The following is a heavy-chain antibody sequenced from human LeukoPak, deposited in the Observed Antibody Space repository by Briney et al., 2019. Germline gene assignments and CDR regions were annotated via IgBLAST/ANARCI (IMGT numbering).Heavy chain of an antibody. D-gene: IGHD4-17*01. CDR3: TSGEYTQGSDV. CDR1: DGSISSAYR. V-gene: IGHV4-61*02. Sequence: SETLSLTCTVSDGSISSAYRWTWIRQSAGKGLGWIGRVDTSGSTKYNPSLKSRVTISFDTSKNQFSLRLTSVTAADTAVYYCTSGEYTQGSDVWGQGTMVTVTS. J-gene: IGHJ3*01. CDR2: VDTSGST.